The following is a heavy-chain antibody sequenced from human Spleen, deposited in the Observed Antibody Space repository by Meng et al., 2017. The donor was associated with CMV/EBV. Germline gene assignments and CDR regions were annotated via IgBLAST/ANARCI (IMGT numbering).Heavy chain of an antibody. CDR1: GGSISSSHYF. V-gene: IGHV4-39*01. J-gene: IGHJ4*02. D-gene: IGHD1-1*01. Sequence: SETLSLTCTVSGGSISSSHYFWGWIRQPPGKGLEWIGIINHSGNTHYNPSLKSRVTISVDTSKNEFSLKLSSVTAADTAVYYCACFGYNWNVWGSYSWGQGTLVTVSS. CDR2: INHSGNT. CDR3: ACFGYNWNVWGSYS.